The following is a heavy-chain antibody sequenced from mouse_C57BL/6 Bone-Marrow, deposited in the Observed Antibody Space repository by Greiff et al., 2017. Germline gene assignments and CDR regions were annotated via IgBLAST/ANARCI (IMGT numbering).Heavy chain of an antibody. CDR1: GYTFTSYW. CDR3: EIPPHYYGCYDLDY. D-gene: IGHD1-1*01. V-gene: IGHV1-74*01. J-gene: IGHJ2*01. CDR2: IHPSDSDT. Sequence: VQLQQPGAELVKPGASVKVSCKASGYTFTSYWMHWVKQRPGQGLEWIGRIHPSDSDTNYNQKFKGKATLTVDTSSSTAYMPLSSLTSEDSAVXYCEIPPHYYGCYDLDYWGQGTTLTVSS.